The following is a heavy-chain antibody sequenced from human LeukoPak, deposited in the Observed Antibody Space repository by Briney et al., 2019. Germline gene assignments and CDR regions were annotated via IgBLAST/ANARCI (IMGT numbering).Heavy chain of an antibody. J-gene: IGHJ4*02. CDR1: GLTFSNYA. CDR3: AREGPYYDFWSGPFDY. D-gene: IGHD3-3*01. Sequence: GPLRLSCAASGLTFSNYAMNWVRPASGRGLEWVSGITDSGRKTYYADSVKGRFSISRDNAKNTLYLQMNSLRAEDTAVYYCAREGPYYDFWSGPFDYWGQGTLVTVSS. CDR2: ITDSGRKT. V-gene: IGHV3-23*01.